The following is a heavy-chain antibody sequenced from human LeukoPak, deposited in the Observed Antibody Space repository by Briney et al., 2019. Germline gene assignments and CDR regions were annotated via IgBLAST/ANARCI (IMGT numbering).Heavy chain of an antibody. D-gene: IGHD2-15*01. Sequence: GGSLRLSCAASGFTFSTYAMSWVRQAPGKGLEWVSSISGSGGSTYYADSVKGRFSISRDKSKNTLYLQMNSLRAEDTALYYCAREMYCSGGSCYGDAFDIWGQGTMVTVSS. V-gene: IGHV3-23*01. CDR2: ISGSGGST. J-gene: IGHJ3*02. CDR3: AREMYCSGGSCYGDAFDI. CDR1: GFTFSTYA.